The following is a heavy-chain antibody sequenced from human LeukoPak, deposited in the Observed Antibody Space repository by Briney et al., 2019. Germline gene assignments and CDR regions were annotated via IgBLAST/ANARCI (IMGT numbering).Heavy chain of an antibody. D-gene: IGHD6-19*01. Sequence: GAPLQISGEGAGSIFTSYWISGGRAVPGKGVEGMGRIDTSDSYTNYSPSFQGHVTISADKSISTAYLPWSSLKASDTAMYYCARQRVAGRYYFDYWGQGTLVTVSS. CDR2: IDTSDSYT. CDR3: ARQRVAGRYYFDY. CDR1: GSIFTSYW. V-gene: IGHV5-10-1*01. J-gene: IGHJ4*02.